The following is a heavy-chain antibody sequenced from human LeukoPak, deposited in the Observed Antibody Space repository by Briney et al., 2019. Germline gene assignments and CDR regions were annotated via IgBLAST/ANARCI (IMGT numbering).Heavy chain of an antibody. Sequence: PGGSLRLSCAASGFTFSDYYMSWIRQAPGKGLEWVSYISSSGSTIYYADSVKGRFTISRDNAKNSLYLQMNSLRAEDTAVYYCARGGYETTVTTETDYFDYWGQGTLVTVPS. CDR2: ISSSGSTI. CDR3: ARGGYETTVTTETDYFDY. CDR1: GFTFSDYY. J-gene: IGHJ4*02. D-gene: IGHD4-17*01. V-gene: IGHV3-11*01.